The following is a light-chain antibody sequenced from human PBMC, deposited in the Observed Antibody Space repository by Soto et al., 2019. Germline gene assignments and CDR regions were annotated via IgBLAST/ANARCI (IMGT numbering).Light chain of an antibody. Sequence: QSALTQPASVSGSPGQSITISCTGTSSDVGGYHYVSWYQHHPGKAPKLMLYEVSSRPSGVSNRFSGSKSGNTASLTISGLQTEDEAYYYCSSYTSSSTLEVFGTGTKVTVL. CDR2: EVS. CDR3: SSYTSSSTLEV. V-gene: IGLV2-14*01. J-gene: IGLJ1*01. CDR1: SSDVGGYHY.